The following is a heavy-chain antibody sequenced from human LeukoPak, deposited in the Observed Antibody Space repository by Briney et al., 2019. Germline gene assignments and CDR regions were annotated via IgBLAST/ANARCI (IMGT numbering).Heavy chain of an antibody. J-gene: IGHJ3*02. CDR3: ARDGYSSGYPKGAFDI. CDR2: IYYSGST. CDR1: GGSISSYY. Sequence: SETLSLTCTVSGGSISSYYWSWIRQPPGKGLEWIGYIYYSGSTNYNPSPKSRVTISVDTSKNQFSLKLSSVTAADTAVYYCARDGYSSGYPKGAFDIWGQGTMVTVSS. D-gene: IGHD3-22*01. V-gene: IGHV4-59*01.